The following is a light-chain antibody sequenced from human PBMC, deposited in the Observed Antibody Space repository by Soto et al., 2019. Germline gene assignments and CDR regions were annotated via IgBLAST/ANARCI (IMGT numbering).Light chain of an antibody. CDR1: QGISTL. V-gene: IGKV3-15*01. J-gene: IGKJ5*01. CDR3: QQYYDWPIT. CDR2: AAS. Sequence: EIVLTQSPGTLSVSPGERATLFCRASQGISTLLAWYQQKPGQAPRLLIYAASTRAAGIPARFSGSGSGTDFTLTISSLQSEDFAIYYCQQYYDWPITFGQGTRLENK.